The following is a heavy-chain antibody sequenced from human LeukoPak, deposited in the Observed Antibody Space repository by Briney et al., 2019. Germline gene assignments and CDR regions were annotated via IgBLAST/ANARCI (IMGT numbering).Heavy chain of an antibody. CDR2: INPNSGGT. J-gene: IGHJ4*02. CDR3: ARDNTMVRGVIY. CDR1: GYTFTGYY. D-gene: IGHD3-10*01. Sequence: ASVKVSCKASGYTFTGYYMHWVRQAPGQGLEWMGWINPNSGGTNYAPKFQGRVTMTRDTSISTAYMELSRLRSDDTAVYYCARDNTMVRGVIYWGQGTLVTVSS. V-gene: IGHV1-2*02.